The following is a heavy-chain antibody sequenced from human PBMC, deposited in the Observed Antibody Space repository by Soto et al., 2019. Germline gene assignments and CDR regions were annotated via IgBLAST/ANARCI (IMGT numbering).Heavy chain of an antibody. Sequence: QVQLVESGGVVVQPGTSLRLSCAASGFTFNTYGMYWVRQAPGKGLEWVAATSYDGSNKYHADSVKGRFTISRDNSKNTLYLQMNSLRVEDTAVYYCAKDIVRYTYGACDYWGQGALVTVSS. CDR2: TSYDGSNK. CDR1: GFTFNTYG. D-gene: IGHD5-18*01. J-gene: IGHJ4*02. V-gene: IGHV3-30*18. CDR3: AKDIVRYTYGACDY.